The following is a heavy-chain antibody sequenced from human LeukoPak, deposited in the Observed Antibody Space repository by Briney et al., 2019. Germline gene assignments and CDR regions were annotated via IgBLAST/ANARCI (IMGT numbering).Heavy chain of an antibody. CDR3: AKEWGAFDI. CDR2: ISYDGSNK. J-gene: IGHJ3*02. CDR1: GFTFSSYG. D-gene: IGHD3-16*01. Sequence: GGSPRLSCAASGFTFSSYGMHWVRQAPGKGLEWVAVISYDGSNKYYADSVKGRFTISRDNSKNTLYLQMNSLRAEDTAVYYCAKEWGAFDIWGQGTMVTVSS. V-gene: IGHV3-30*18.